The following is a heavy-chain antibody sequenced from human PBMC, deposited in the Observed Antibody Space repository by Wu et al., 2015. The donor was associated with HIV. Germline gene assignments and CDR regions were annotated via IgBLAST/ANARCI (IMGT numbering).Heavy chain of an antibody. J-gene: IGHJ5*02. V-gene: IGHV1-18*01. Sequence: QVQLVQSGAEVKKPGASVKVSCKASGGTFSSYAISWVRQAPGQGLEWMGGISAYNGNTNYAQKLQGRVTMTTDTSTSTAYMELRSLRSDDTAVYYCARDSSLYSSSPWFDPWGQGTLVTVSS. CDR3: ARDSSLYSSSPWFDP. D-gene: IGHD6-6*01. CDR2: ISAYNGNT. CDR1: GGTFSSYA.